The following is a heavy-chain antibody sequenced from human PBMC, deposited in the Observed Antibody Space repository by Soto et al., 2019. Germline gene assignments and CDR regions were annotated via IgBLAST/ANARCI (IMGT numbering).Heavy chain of an antibody. D-gene: IGHD1-1*01. V-gene: IGHV1-18*01. Sequence: ASVKVSCKASGYTFSNYAVTWVRQAPGQGLEWMVCINVYDGNTKYAQKLQGRVTMTTDTSTSTAYMELRSLRSDDTAVYYCARDGEVSGTATANYYYGMDVWGQGTTVTVSS. CDR2: INVYDGNT. CDR3: ARDGEVSGTATANYYYGMDV. J-gene: IGHJ6*02. CDR1: GYTFSNYA.